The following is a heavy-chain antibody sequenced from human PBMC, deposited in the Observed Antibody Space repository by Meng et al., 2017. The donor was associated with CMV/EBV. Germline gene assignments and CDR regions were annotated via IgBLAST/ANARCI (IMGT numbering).Heavy chain of an antibody. CDR2: IDPSRGGT. D-gene: IGHD6-19*01. CDR3: ARTAYNSGWWGGDYYSGMDV. V-gene: IGHV1-2*02. CDR1: GFTFTGYY. J-gene: IGHJ6*02. Sequence: VSVKVSCKASGFTFTGYYIHWVRQAPGQGLEWMGWIDPSRGGTNYAQRFQGRVTMTRDTSISTAYMELTRLGSDDTAVYYCARTAYNSGWWGGDYYSGMDVWGQGTTVTVSS.